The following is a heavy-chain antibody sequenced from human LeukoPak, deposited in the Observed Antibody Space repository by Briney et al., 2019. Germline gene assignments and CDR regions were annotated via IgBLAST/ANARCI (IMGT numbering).Heavy chain of an antibody. Sequence: GGSLRLSCAVSGFIFRSYWMVWVRQAPGKGLEWVASIDEHGFKTYYAASVTGRFTISKDTAKNSLDLQMNSLRAEDTAVYYCARDGITCTRDYWGQGALVTVSS. CDR2: IDEHGFKT. V-gene: IGHV3-7*01. D-gene: IGHD1-7*01. CDR3: ARDGITCTRDY. J-gene: IGHJ4*02. CDR1: GFIFRSYW.